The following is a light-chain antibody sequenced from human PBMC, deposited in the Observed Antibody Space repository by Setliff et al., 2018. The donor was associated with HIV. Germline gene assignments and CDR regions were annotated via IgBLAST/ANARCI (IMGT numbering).Light chain of an antibody. V-gene: IGLV2-14*03. CDR2: DVS. CDR1: NSDVGGYNY. Sequence: QSALTQPAFVSASPGQSITISCTGTNSDVGGYNYVSWFQQHPGKAPKLMIFDVSNRPSGVSNRFSASKSGNTASLTISGLQAEDEADYYCSSYTSSSFYVFGTGTKVTVL. J-gene: IGLJ1*01. CDR3: SSYTSSSFYV.